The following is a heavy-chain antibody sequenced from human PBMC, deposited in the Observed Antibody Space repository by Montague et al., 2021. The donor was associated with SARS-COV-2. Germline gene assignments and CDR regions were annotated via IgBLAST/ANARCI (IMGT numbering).Heavy chain of an antibody. D-gene: IGHD4-17*01. CDR3: ARIQATVNAFDI. V-gene: IGHV2-70*11. Sequence: PALVKPTQTLTLTCTFSGFSLSTSGMCVSWIRQPLGKALEWLARXDWDDDKYYSTSLKTRLTISKDTSKNQVVLTMTNMDPVDTATYYCARIQATVNAFDIWGQGTMVTVSS. CDR1: GFSLSTSGMC. CDR2: XDWDDDK. J-gene: IGHJ3*02.